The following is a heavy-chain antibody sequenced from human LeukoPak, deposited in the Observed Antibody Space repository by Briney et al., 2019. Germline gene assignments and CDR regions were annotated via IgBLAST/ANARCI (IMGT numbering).Heavy chain of an antibody. V-gene: IGHV4-59*01. CDR2: VHYSGNT. J-gene: IGHJ5*02. D-gene: IGHD2-15*01. CDR1: GASISGYY. CDR3: ARGVGCSGGSCYSVYWLDP. Sequence: SETLSLTCTVSGASISGYYWSWIRQPPGKGLEWIGYVHYSGNTKYNSSLKSRVTTSVDTSRSQFSLKLSSVTAADTAVYYCARGVGCSGGSCYSVYWLDPWGQGTLVTVSS.